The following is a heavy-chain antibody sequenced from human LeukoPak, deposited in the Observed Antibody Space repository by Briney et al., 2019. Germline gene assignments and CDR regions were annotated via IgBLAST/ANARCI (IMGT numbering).Heavy chain of an antibody. CDR3: TRVGYIDEGIDY. V-gene: IGHV3-7*04. D-gene: IGHD5-24*01. Sequence: GGSLRLSCTASGFTFSSYTMTWVRQAPGKGLEWVANIKQDGSKKSYVDSVKGRFAISRDNAKNSLYLQMNSLRAEDTAIYYCTRVGYIDEGIDYWGQGTLVTVSS. J-gene: IGHJ4*02. CDR1: GFTFSSYT. CDR2: IKQDGSKK.